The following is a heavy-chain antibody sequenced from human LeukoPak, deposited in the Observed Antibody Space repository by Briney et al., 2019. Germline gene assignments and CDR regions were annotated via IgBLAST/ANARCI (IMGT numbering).Heavy chain of an antibody. CDR3: ATNYYYYMDV. V-gene: IGHV3-30*02. Sequence: GGSLRLSCAASGFTFSSYGMHWVRQAPGKGLEWVAFIRYDGSNKHYADSVKGRFTISRDNSKNTLYLQMNSLRAEDTAVYYCATNYYYYMDVWGKGTAVTISS. CDR2: IRYDGSNK. J-gene: IGHJ6*03. CDR1: GFTFSSYG.